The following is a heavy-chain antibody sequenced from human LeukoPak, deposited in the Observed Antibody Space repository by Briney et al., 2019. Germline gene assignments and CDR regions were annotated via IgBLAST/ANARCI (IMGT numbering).Heavy chain of an antibody. V-gene: IGHV3-7*01. D-gene: IGHD6-13*01. CDR3: ARDRIAAAGTGYYYGMDV. CDR2: IKEDGSEK. CDR1: GFTFSSFW. Sequence: PGGSLRLSCAASGFTFSSFWMSWVRQVPGKGLEWVANIKEDGSEKYYVDSVKGRFTISRDNAKNSLYLQMNSLRAEDTAVYYCARDRIAAAGTGYYYGMDVWGQGTTVTVSS. J-gene: IGHJ6*02.